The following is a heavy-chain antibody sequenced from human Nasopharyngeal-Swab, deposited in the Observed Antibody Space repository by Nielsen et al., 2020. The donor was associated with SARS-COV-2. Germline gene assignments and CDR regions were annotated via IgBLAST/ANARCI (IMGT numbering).Heavy chain of an antibody. D-gene: IGHD6-19*01. CDR2: ISGSGGST. J-gene: IGHJ4*02. CDR3: AKAQPQTGIAVAESFDY. Sequence: GGSLRLSCAASGFTFSSYAMSWVRQAPGKGLEWVAAISGSGGSTYYADSVKGRFTISRDNSKNTLYLQMNSLRAEDTAVYYCAKAQPQTGIAVAESFDYWGQGTLVTVSS. V-gene: IGHV3-23*01. CDR1: GFTFSSYA.